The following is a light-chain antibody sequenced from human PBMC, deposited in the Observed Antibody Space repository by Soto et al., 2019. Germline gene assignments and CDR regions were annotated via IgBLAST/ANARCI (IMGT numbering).Light chain of an antibody. V-gene: IGLV2-14*02. CDR1: NSDVENYNF. CDR3: SSYTGTSTQV. Sequence: QSVLTQPASPSVAPGHTIIIACNGLNSDVENYNFVSWYQPHPGKAPTLMIYEDYNRPSGVSNRFSGAKSGSTASLTISGLRTEDEASYFCSSYTGTSTQVFGTRTKV. J-gene: IGLJ1*01. CDR2: EDY.